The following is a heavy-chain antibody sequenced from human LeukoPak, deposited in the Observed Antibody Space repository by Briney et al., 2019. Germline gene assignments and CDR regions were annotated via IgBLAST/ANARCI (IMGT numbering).Heavy chain of an antibody. Sequence: GGSLRLSCAGSGFTFRNYSINWVRQAPGKGVEGVSSISPSSHYIYYAHSVRGRFTISRDNARHSLYLQMNSLRDEDTAVYYCARDRHTAMVYYYYYMDVWGTGTTVTVSS. CDR3: ARDRHTAMVYYYYYMDV. CDR2: ISPSSHYI. CDR1: GFTFRNYS. J-gene: IGHJ6*03. D-gene: IGHD5-18*01. V-gene: IGHV3-21*04.